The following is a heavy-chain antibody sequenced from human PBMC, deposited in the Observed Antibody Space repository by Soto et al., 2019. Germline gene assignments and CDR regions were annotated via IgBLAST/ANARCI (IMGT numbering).Heavy chain of an antibody. CDR3: AKDTYYYSWSGYYVFYS. CDR2: ISHDGSNT. Sequence: QVQLVESGGGVVQPGRSLRLSCAASGFTFSAYGIHWVRQAPGKGLEWVAVISHDGSNTNYADSVKGRFTFSRHNSKETIDLQINSLRGEDTAVYYCAKDTYYYSWSGYYVFYSGGQGTLVTLSS. V-gene: IGHV3-30*18. J-gene: IGHJ4*02. D-gene: IGHD3-3*01. CDR1: GFTFSAYG.